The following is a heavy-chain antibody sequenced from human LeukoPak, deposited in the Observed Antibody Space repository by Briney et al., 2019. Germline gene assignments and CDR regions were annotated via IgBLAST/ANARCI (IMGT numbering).Heavy chain of an antibody. CDR2: ISGSGGNT. J-gene: IGHJ6*02. V-gene: IGHV3-23*01. CDR1: GFTFSSYA. CDR3: ANSGRYYDILTGYSPYYYGMDV. Sequence: GGSLRLSCAASGFTFSSYAMSWVRQAPGKGLEWVSAISGSGGNTYYADSVKGRFTISRDNSKNTPYLQMNSLRAEDTAVYYCANSGRYYDILTGYSPYYYGMDVWGQGTTVTVSS. D-gene: IGHD3-9*01.